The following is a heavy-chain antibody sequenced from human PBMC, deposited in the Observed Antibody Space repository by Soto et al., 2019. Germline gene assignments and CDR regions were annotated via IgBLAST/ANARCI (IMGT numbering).Heavy chain of an antibody. CDR3: ALAVSPKDD. J-gene: IGHJ4*02. Sequence: GSLRISFAASGFTFSSYAMSWVRQAPGKGLEFVSAISGSVGITYYADSVKGRFTISRDNSKNTLYLQMNSLRAEDTAVYYCALAVSPKDDWGQGTLVTVSS. D-gene: IGHD3-3*02. CDR1: GFTFSSYA. V-gene: IGHV3-23*01. CDR2: ISGSVGIT.